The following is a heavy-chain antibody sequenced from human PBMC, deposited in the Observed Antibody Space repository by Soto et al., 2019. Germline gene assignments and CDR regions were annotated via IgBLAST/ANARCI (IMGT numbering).Heavy chain of an antibody. D-gene: IGHD1-26*01. CDR3: ARRYGGNFDY. J-gene: IGHJ4*02. Sequence: SETLSLTCTVSGVSISSYYWSWIRQPPGKGLEWIGYIYYSGSTNYNPSLKSRVSISVDTSKNQFSLKLSSVTAADTAVYYCARRYGGNFDYWGQGTLVTVSS. V-gene: IGHV4-59*01. CDR2: IYYSGST. CDR1: GVSISSYY.